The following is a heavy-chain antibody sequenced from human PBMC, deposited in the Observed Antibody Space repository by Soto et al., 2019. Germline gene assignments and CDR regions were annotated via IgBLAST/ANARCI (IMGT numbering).Heavy chain of an antibody. D-gene: IGHD6-13*01. CDR2: ISGSGGST. CDR1: GFTFSSYA. CDR3: AKDITYSSSWYVHPFDY. Sequence: PGGSLRLSCAASGFTFSSYAMSWVRQAPGKGLEWVSAISGSGGSTYYADSVKGRSTISRDNSKNTLYLQMNSLRAEDTAVYYCAKDITYSSSWYVHPFDYWGQGTLVTVSS. V-gene: IGHV3-23*01. J-gene: IGHJ4*02.